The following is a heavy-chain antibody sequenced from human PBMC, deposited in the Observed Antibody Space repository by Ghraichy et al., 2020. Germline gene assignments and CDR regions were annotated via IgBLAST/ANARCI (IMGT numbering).Heavy chain of an antibody. Sequence: SETLSLTCTVSGGVISRSSYYWAWIRQPPGRGLEWIGSIYYTETTHYSPSLKSRLTISVDTSKNQFSRKLSSVTAADTAVYYCARPGDTSGYHYWGQGTLVTVSS. CDR3: ARPGDTSGYHY. D-gene: IGHD3-22*01. V-gene: IGHV4-39*01. J-gene: IGHJ4*02. CDR1: GGVISRSSYY. CDR2: IYYTETT.